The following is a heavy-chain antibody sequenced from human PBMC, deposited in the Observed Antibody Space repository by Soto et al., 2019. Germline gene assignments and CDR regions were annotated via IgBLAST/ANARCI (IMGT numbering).Heavy chain of an antibody. CDR1: GFTFSSYG. V-gene: IGHV3-33*08. CDR2: IWYDGSNK. CDR3: ARDRVLTGDAFDI. Sequence: GGSLRLSCAASGFTFSSYGMHWVRQAPGKGLEWVAVIWYDGSNKYYADSVKGRFTISRDNSKNTLYLQMNSLRAEDTAVYYCARDRVLTGDAFDIWGQGTMVTVSS. D-gene: IGHD7-27*01. J-gene: IGHJ3*02.